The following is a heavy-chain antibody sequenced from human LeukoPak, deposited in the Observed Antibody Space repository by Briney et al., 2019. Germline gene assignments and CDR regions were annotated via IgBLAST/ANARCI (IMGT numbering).Heavy chain of an antibody. D-gene: IGHD6-13*01. CDR2: IYYSGST. CDR3: ARLVATGYFDY. J-gene: IGHJ4*02. V-gene: IGHV4-59*08. CDR1: GGSISGYY. Sequence: PSETLSLTCIVSGGSISGYYWSWIRQPPGKGLEWVGYIYYSGSTNYNPSLKSRVTISVDTSKNQFSLKLGSVTAAETAVYYCARLVATGYFDYWGQGTLVTVSS.